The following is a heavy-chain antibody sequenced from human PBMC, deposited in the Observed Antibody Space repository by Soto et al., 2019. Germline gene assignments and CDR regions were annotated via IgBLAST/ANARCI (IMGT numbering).Heavy chain of an antibody. CDR2: LSGSGLST. CDR3: AKDRGTNYYSYGMDF. Sequence: EVQLLESGGGLVQPGGSLRLSCAASGFQFSNFAISWVRQAPGKGLEWVSALSGSGLSTHYADSVKGRFTISRDNSKNTLYLQMNSLRAEDTALYYCAKDRGTNYYSYGMDFWGQGTTVAVSS. V-gene: IGHV3-23*01. CDR1: GFQFSNFA. J-gene: IGHJ6*02. D-gene: IGHD3-22*01.